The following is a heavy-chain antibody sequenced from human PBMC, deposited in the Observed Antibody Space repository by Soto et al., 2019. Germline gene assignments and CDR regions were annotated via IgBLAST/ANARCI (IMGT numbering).Heavy chain of an antibody. Sequence: HPGGSLRLSCAASGFTFSSYAMHWVRQAPGKGLEWVAVISYDGSNKYYADSVKGRFTISRDNSKNTLYLQMNSLRAEDTAVYYCARGLAKTVTYEPLGYWGQGTLVTVSS. CDR3: ARGLAKTVTYEPLGY. J-gene: IGHJ4*02. CDR1: GFTFSSYA. V-gene: IGHV3-30-3*01. CDR2: ISYDGSNK. D-gene: IGHD4-17*01.